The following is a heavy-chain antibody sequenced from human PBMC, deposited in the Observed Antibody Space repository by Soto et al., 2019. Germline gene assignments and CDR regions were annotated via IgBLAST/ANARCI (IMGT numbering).Heavy chain of an antibody. Sequence: ASVKVSCKASGYTFISYDINWVRQATGQGLEWMGWMNAYSGNTGYAQKFQGRVTMTRDTSISTAYMELRSLRSDDTAVYYCARFLLAFEYYYYYYMDVWGKGTTVTVSS. CDR3: ARFLLAFEYYYYYYMDV. CDR2: MNAYSGNT. CDR1: GYTFISYD. D-gene: IGHD2-15*01. J-gene: IGHJ6*03. V-gene: IGHV1-8*01.